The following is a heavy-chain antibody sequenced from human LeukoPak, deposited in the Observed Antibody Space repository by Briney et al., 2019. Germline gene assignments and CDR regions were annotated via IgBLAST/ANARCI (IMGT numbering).Heavy chain of an antibody. Sequence: PGGTLTLSCAASGFTFSIYGMFWVRQPPGKGLEWVSSISTSSSDIYYAHSVKGRFPISRDNARSALSLQMSSLRVDDTAMYYCTRGGRTYYWGQGALVTVSA. CDR1: GFTFSIYG. D-gene: IGHD3-16*01. J-gene: IGHJ4*02. V-gene: IGHV3-21*01. CDR2: ISTSSSDI. CDR3: TRGGRTYY.